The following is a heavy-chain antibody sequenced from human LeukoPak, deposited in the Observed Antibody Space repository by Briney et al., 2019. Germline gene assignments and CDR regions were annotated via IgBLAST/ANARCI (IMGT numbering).Heavy chain of an antibody. V-gene: IGHV3-23*01. D-gene: IGHD2-21*02. CDR3: AKKTSYCAGDCYPYYFDH. J-gene: IGHJ4*02. CDR1: GFAFSSYT. Sequence: TGGSLRLSCATYGFAFSSYTMGGLRQAPGKGLEGVSAITGSGGSTYYADSVKGRFTISRDNSKNTLYLQMNSLRADDTAVYYCAKKTSYCAGDCYPYYFDHWGQGTLVTVSS. CDR2: ITGSGGST.